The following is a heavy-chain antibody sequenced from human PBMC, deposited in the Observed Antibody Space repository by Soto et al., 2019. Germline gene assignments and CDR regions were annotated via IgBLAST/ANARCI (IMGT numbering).Heavy chain of an antibody. D-gene: IGHD2-2*01. Sequence: QVQLQESGPGLVKPSGTLSLTCAVSGGSISTSNWWSWVRRPPGKGLEWIGEIYPSGSTNYNTSLDSRVCISLDKSKNQVAMTLSSVTAAYPAVYYCARDEGRCIITGFCAVAYWGQGLLVTVSS. J-gene: IGHJ4*02. CDR1: GGSISTSNW. CDR2: IYPSGST. CDR3: ARDEGRCIITGFCAVAY. V-gene: IGHV4-4*02.